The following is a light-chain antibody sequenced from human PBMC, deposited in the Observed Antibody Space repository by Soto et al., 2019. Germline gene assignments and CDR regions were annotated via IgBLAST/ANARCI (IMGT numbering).Light chain of an antibody. CDR1: QSISSD. J-gene: IGKJ3*01. CDR3: QQYNSYPFT. CDR2: SAS. Sequence: DIQMTQSPSSLSASVGDRVTITCRASQSISSDLNWYQQKPGKAPNLLIYSASSLQSGVPSRFSGSGSGTEFTLTISSLQPDDFATYYCQQYNSYPFTFGPGTKVDIK. V-gene: IGKV1-17*01.